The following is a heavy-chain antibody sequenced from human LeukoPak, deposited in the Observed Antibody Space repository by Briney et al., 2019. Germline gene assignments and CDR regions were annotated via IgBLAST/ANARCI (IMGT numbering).Heavy chain of an antibody. Sequence: SETLSLTCAVYGGSFSGYYWSWIRQPPGKGLEWIGEINHSGSTNYNPSLKSRVTISVDTSKNQFSLKLSSVTAADTAVYYCAXXXVRLYCSGGSCVLTIFDYWGQGTLVTVSS. CDR3: AXXXVRLYCSGGSCVLTIFDY. D-gene: IGHD2-15*01. V-gene: IGHV4-34*01. J-gene: IGHJ4*02. CDR2: INHSGST. CDR1: GGSFSGYY.